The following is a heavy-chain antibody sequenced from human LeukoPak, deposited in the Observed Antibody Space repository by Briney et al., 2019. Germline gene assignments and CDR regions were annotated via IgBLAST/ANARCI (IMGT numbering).Heavy chain of an antibody. V-gene: IGHV3-48*02. CDR3: ARDDKWAFDY. J-gene: IGHJ4*02. CDR2: ISSTSAI. D-gene: IGHD1-26*01. Sequence: GGSLRLSCVASEFTFSSYAMNWVRQAPGKGLEWVSYISSTSAIYYADSVKGRFTISRDNAKNSMYLQMNSLSDEDTAVYYCARDDKWAFDYWGQGTLVAVSS. CDR1: EFTFSSYA.